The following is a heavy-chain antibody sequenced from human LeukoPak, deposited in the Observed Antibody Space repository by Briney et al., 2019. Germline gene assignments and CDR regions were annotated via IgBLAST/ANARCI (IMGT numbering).Heavy chain of an antibody. CDR1: GGSISSYY. V-gene: IGHV4-59*08. Sequence: SETLSLTCTVSGGSISSYYWSWIRQPPGKGLEWIGYIYYSGSTNYNPSPKSRVTISVDTSKNQFSLKLSSVTAADTAVYYCASVTREYDFWSGYQTPYYFDYWGQGTLVTVSS. CDR2: IYYSGST. D-gene: IGHD3-3*01. J-gene: IGHJ4*02. CDR3: ASVTREYDFWSGYQTPYYFDY.